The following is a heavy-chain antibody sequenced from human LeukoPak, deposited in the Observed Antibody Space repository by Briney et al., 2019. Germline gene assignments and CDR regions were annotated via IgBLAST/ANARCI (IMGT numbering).Heavy chain of an antibody. CDR3: ARSNPNYYYGMDV. J-gene: IGHJ6*02. Sequence: PSETLSLTCAVYGGSFSGYSWSWIRQPPGKGLEWIGYIYHSGSTYYNPSLKSRVTISVDRSKNQFSLKLSSVTAADTAVYYCARSNPNYYYGMDVWGQGTTVTVSS. CDR2: IYHSGST. CDR1: GGSFSGYS. V-gene: IGHV4-30-2*01.